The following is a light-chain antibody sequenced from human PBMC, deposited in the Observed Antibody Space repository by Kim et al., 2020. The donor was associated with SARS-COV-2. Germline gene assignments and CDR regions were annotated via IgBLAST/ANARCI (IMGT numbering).Light chain of an antibody. CDR2: QDI. CDR1: KLGDKY. Sequence: SYELTQPPSVSVSPGQTASITCSGDKLGDKYVCWYQQKSGQSPVLVIYQDIKRPSGIPERFSGSKSGNTATLTISGTQAMDEADYYCQAWDSSTAIFGGGTRLTVL. CDR3: QAWDSSTAI. J-gene: IGLJ2*01. V-gene: IGLV3-1*01.